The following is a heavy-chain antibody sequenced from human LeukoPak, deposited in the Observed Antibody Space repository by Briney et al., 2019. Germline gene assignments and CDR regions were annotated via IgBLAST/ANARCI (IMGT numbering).Heavy chain of an antibody. V-gene: IGHV1-69*01. D-gene: IGHD4-17*01. J-gene: IGHJ4*02. CDR3: ARILFDYGDYVVYFDY. CDR1: GGTFSSYA. Sequence: SVKVSCKASGGTFSSYAISWVRQAPGQGLEWMGGIIPIFGTANYAQKFQGRVTITADESTSTAYMELSSLRSEDTAVYYCARILFDYGDYVVYFDYWGQGTLVTVSS. CDR2: IIPIFGTA.